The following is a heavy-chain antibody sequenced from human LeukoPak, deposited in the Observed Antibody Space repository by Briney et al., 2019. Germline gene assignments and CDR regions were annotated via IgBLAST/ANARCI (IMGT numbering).Heavy chain of an antibody. CDR1: GFTVSSSY. D-gene: IGHD6-19*01. CDR3: ARGDGSGWYIVSDYYYYGMDV. V-gene: IGHV3-53*01. J-gene: IGHJ6*02. CDR2: IYSGGST. Sequence: PGGSLRLSCAASGFTVSSSYMSWVRQAPGKGLEWVSVIYSGGSTYYADSVKGRFTISRDNSKNTLYLQMNSLRAEDTAVYYCARGDGSGWYIVSDYYYYGMDVWGQGTTVTVSS.